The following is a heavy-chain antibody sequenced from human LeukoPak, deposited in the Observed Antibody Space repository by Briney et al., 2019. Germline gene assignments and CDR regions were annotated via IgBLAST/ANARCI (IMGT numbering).Heavy chain of an antibody. J-gene: IGHJ4*02. CDR2: IYTGGTT. D-gene: IGHD2-15*01. V-gene: IGHV3-66*01. CDR3: ARYGAGSCYDY. Sequence: GGSLRLSCAASGFTVNDNYMTWVRQAPGRGLEWVSVIYTGGTTYYADSVKGRFTISRDNSKNMLYLQMGSLRPEDMAVYYCARYGAGSCYDYWGQGALVTVSS. CDR1: GFTVNDNY.